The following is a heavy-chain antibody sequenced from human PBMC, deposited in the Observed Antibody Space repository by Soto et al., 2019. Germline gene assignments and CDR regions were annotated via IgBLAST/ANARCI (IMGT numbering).Heavy chain of an antibody. D-gene: IGHD3-22*01. V-gene: IGHV1-2*02. CDR2: INPNSGGT. CDR1: GYTFTRYY. Sequence: ASVKVSCKASGYTFTRYYMHWVRQAPGQGLEWMGWINPNSGGTNYAQKFQGRVTMTRDTSISTAYMELSRLRSDDTAVYYCARPVYDSSGYYPNWFDPWGQGTLVTVSS. J-gene: IGHJ5*02. CDR3: ARPVYDSSGYYPNWFDP.